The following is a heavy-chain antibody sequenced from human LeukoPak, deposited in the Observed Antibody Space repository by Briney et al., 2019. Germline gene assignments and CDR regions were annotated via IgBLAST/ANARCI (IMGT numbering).Heavy chain of an antibody. J-gene: IGHJ4*02. D-gene: IGHD2-21*02. CDR1: GYTLTELS. V-gene: IGHV1-24*01. CDR2: FDPEDGET. Sequence: ASVKVSCKVSGYTLTELSMHWVRQAPGKGLEWMGGFDPEDGETIYAQKFQGRVTMTEDTSTDTAYMELSSLRSEDTAVYYCATAQSVVTPRTFDYWGQGTLVTVSS. CDR3: ATAQSVVTPRTFDY.